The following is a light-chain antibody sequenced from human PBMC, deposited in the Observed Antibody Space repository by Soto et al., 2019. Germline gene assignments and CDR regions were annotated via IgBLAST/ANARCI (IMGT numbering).Light chain of an antibody. J-gene: IGKJ2*03. CDR2: AAS. V-gene: IGKV1-39*01. Sequence: DVQMTQSPSSLSAAVGDTVTITCRAGQTFKNYLNWYQHKPGKAPKLLIYAASSLQSGVPPRFSASASGTDFTLTITNLQPEAFATYYCQQSYLSLQSFGQGTKLQI. CDR1: QTFKNY. CDR3: QQSYLSLQS.